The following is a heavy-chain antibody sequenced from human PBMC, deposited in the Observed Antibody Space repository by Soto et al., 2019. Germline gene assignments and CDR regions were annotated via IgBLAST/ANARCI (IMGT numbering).Heavy chain of an antibody. Sequence: EVQLVESGGGLVQPGGSLRLSCAASEITFTDYWMHGVRQAPGKGLEWVSRIKFDASTTNNADSVKGRFTISRDNAKNTLYLHMNRLRVEDTAVYYCTRGVPGHYGFDIWGQGTMVTVSS. V-gene: IGHV3-74*01. CDR2: IKFDASTT. J-gene: IGHJ3*02. CDR1: EITFTDYW. D-gene: IGHD2-8*02. CDR3: TRGVPGHYGFDI.